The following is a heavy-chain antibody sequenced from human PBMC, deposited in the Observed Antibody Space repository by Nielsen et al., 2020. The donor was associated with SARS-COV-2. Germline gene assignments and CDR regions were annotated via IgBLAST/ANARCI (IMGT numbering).Heavy chain of an antibody. D-gene: IGHD2-2*01. J-gene: IGHJ6*02. Sequence: WLRQPPGKGLEWVANIKQDGSEKYYVDSVKGRFTISRDNAKNSLYLQMNSLRAEDTAVYYCARYCSSTSCYAGGKYYYYGMDVWGQGTTVTVSS. CDR3: ARYCSSTSCYAGGKYYYYGMDV. V-gene: IGHV3-7*03. CDR2: IKQDGSEK.